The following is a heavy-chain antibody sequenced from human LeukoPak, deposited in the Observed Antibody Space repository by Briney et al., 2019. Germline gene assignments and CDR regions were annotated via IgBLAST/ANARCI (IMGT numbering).Heavy chain of an antibody. J-gene: IGHJ4*02. Sequence: SETLSLTCTVSEDSISSTTYYWGWIRQPPGRGLEWIGSISYSGDTYYNPSLKSRVTMSVDTSKNQFSLKLSSVTAADTAMYYCARSHHAKYAAAGNYWGQGTLVTVSS. CDR1: EDSISSTTYY. CDR3: ARSHHAKYAAAGNY. D-gene: IGHD6-13*01. CDR2: ISYSGDT. V-gene: IGHV4-39*07.